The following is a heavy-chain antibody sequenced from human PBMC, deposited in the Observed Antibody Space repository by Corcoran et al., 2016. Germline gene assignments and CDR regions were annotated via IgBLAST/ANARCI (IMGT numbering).Heavy chain of an antibody. Sequence: QVQLQQWGAGLLKPSETLSLTCAVYGGSFSGYYWSWIRQPPGKGLEWIGEINHSGSTNYNPSLKSRVTISVDTSKNQFSLKLSSVTAADTAVYYCARGHYGDYEGRMDYWGQGTLVTVSS. V-gene: IGHV4-34*01. CDR1: GGSFSGYY. CDR3: ARGHYGDYEGRMDY. CDR2: INHSGST. J-gene: IGHJ4*02. D-gene: IGHD4-17*01.